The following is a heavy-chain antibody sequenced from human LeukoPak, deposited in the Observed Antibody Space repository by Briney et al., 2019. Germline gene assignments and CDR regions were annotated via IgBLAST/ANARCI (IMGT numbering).Heavy chain of an antibody. Sequence: ASVKVSCKASGYTFTSYDINWVRQATGQGLEWMGWMNPNSGNTGDAQKLQGRVTMNRNTSISTAYMELSSLRSEDTAVYYCARLSGGSSWYLDYYYGMDVWGQGTTVTVSS. J-gene: IGHJ6*02. V-gene: IGHV1-8*01. CDR3: ARLSGGSSWYLDYYYGMDV. CDR1: GYTFTSYD. CDR2: MNPNSGNT. D-gene: IGHD6-13*01.